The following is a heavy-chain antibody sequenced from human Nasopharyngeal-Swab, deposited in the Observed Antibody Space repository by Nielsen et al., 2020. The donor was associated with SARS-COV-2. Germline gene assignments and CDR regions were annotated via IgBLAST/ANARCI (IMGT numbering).Heavy chain of an antibody. V-gene: IGHV1-2*06. J-gene: IGHJ6*02. Sequence: WVRQAPGQGLEWMGRIDPNTGGTSSAQIFQGRVTMTRDTSISTVYIEVTSLTSDDTAVYYCARDSTYYYYYGMDVWGQGTTVTVSS. CDR3: ARDSTYYYYYGMDV. CDR2: IDPNTGGT.